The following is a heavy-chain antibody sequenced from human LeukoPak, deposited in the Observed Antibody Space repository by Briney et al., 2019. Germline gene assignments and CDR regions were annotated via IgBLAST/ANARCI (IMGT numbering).Heavy chain of an antibody. V-gene: IGHV1-18*01. Sequence: GASVKVSCKASGYTLTSYDINWVRQATGQGLEWMGWISAFDGNTNSAQKFRGRVTMTTDTSSSTAYMELRSLTSEDTAVYYCASGPGSFDYWGQGTLVTVSS. CDR3: ASGPGSFDY. CDR2: ISAFDGNT. J-gene: IGHJ4*02. CDR1: GYTLTSYD.